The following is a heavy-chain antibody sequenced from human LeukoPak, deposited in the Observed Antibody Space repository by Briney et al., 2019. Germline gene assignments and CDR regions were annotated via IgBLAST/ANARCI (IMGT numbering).Heavy chain of an antibody. Sequence: GGSLRLSCAASGFTFSSYWMSWVRQAPGKGLEWVANIKQDGSEKYYVDSVKGRFTISRDNAKNSLYLQMDSLRAEDTAVYYCAKDRDSSSWYFDYWGQGTLVTVSS. CDR1: GFTFSSYW. CDR3: AKDRDSSSWYFDY. D-gene: IGHD6-13*01. J-gene: IGHJ4*02. CDR2: IKQDGSEK. V-gene: IGHV3-7*01.